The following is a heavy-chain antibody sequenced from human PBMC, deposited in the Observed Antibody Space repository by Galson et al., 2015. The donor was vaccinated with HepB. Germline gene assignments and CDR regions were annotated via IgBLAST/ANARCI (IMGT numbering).Heavy chain of an antibody. J-gene: IGHJ4*02. Sequence: SVKVSCKASGGTFSNYAISWVRQAPGQGLEWMGGIIPIFGTANYAQKFQGRVTITADDSTTTAYMELSSLRSGDTAVYYCVRGWDTGPHANYYLYWGQGTLVTVSS. CDR2: IIPIFGTA. CDR3: VRGWDTGPHANYYLY. CDR1: GGTFSNYA. V-gene: IGHV1-69*13. D-gene: IGHD4/OR15-4a*01.